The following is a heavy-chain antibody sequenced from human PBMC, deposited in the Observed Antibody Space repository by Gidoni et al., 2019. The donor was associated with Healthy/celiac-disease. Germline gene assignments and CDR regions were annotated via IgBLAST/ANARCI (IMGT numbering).Heavy chain of an antibody. CDR1: GFTFSNAW. CDR2: IKSKTDGGTT. CDR3: TTDTIRYGYSYYYYGMDV. D-gene: IGHD5-18*01. V-gene: IGHV3-15*07. J-gene: IGHJ6*02. Sequence: EVQLVESGGGLVKPGGSLRLSCAASGFTFSNAWMNWVRQAPGKGLEWVGRIKSKTDGGTTDYAAPVKGRFTISRDDSKNTLYLQMNSLKTEDTAVYYCTTDTIRYGYSYYYYGMDVWGQGTTVTVSS.